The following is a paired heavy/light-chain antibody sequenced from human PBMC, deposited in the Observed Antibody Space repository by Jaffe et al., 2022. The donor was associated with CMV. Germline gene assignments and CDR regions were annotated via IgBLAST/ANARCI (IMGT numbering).Heavy chain of an antibody. V-gene: IGHV3-23*01. CDR3: AKATYYYDSSGYSARTPFDY. D-gene: IGHD3-22*01. CDR1: GFTFSSYA. Sequence: EVQLLESGGGLVQPGGSLRLSCAASGFTFSSYAMSWVRQAPGKGLEWVSAISGSGGSTYYADSVKGRFTISRDNSKNTLYLQMNSLRAEDTAVYYCAKATYYYDSSGYSARTPFDYWGQGTLVTVSS. J-gene: IGHJ4*02. CDR2: ISGSGGST.
Light chain of an antibody. Sequence: SYVLTQPPSVSVAPGKTARITCGGNNIGSKSVHWYQQKPGQAPVLVIYYDSDRPSGIPERFSGSNSGNTATLTISRVEAGDEADYYCQVWDSSSDHQSFGTGTKVTVL. CDR1: NIGSKS. V-gene: IGLV3-21*04. J-gene: IGLJ1*01. CDR3: QVWDSSSDHQS. CDR2: YDS.